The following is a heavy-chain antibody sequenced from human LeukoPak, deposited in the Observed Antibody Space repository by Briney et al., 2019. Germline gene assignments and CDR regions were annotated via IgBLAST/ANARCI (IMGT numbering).Heavy chain of an antibody. V-gene: IGHV3-66*01. CDR1: GFTFSSYW. CDR2: IYSGGST. CDR3: AREVGARNDY. D-gene: IGHD1-26*01. J-gene: IGHJ4*02. Sequence: GGSLRLPCAASGFTFSSYWMSWVRQAPGKGLEWVSVIYSGGSTYYADSVKGRFTISRDNSKNTLYLQMNSLRAEDTAVYYCAREVGARNDYWGQGTLVTVSS.